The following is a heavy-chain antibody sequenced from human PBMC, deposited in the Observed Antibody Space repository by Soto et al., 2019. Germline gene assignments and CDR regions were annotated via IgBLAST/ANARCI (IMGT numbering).Heavy chain of an antibody. Sequence: QVQLVQSGAEVKKPGSSVKVSCKASGGTFSSYAISWVRQAPGQGLEWMGGIIPIFGTANYAQKFQGRVTITADESTSTAYMELSSLRSEDTAVYYCARDWNVDFWSTSDWFDPWGQGTLVTVSS. CDR3: ARDWNVDFWSTSDWFDP. D-gene: IGHD3-3*01. CDR1: GGTFSSYA. J-gene: IGHJ5*02. V-gene: IGHV1-69*01. CDR2: IIPIFGTA.